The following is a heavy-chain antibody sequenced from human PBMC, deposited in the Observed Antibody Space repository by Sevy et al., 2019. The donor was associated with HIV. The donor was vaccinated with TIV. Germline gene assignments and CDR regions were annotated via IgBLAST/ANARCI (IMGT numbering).Heavy chain of an antibody. CDR2: IYWNDNK. V-gene: IGHV2-5*01. CDR1: GFLRSTNGVG. J-gene: IGHJ4*02. Sequence: SGPTLVKPTQTLTLTCTFSGFLRSTNGVGVGWIRQPPGKALEWLAFIYWNDNKFYSPSLGSRLAITKDTSKNQVVLTMTNMDPMDTATYYCARRPVTTVPYYFDSWGQRTLVTVSS. CDR3: ARRPVTTVPYYFDS. D-gene: IGHD4-17*01.